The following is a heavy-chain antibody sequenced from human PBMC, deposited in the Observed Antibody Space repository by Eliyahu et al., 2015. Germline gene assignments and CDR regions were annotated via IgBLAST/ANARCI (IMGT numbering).Heavy chain of an antibody. Sequence: QVQLVQSGAEVKKPGASVRVSCKASGYTFRPYGISWVRQAPGQGLEWVGWSSAYNGNANYAQKLQGRVTMTTDTSTSTAYMELRRLTSDDTAVYYCARDSATVISPPGQWGQGTLVTVSS. J-gene: IGHJ4*02. D-gene: IGHD2/OR15-2a*01. CDR1: GYTFRPYG. CDR2: SSAYNGNA. CDR3: ARDSATVISPPGQ. V-gene: IGHV1-18*04.